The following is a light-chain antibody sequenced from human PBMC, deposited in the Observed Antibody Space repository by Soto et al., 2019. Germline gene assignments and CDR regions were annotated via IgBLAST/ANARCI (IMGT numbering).Light chain of an antibody. J-gene: IGKJ2*01. Sequence: EIVLTQSPGTLSLSPGERATLSCRASQSVSSNYLAWYQQKPGQAPRLLIYVASSRATGIPDRFSGSGSGTDFTLTISRLEPEDFAVYYCQQYGSSLLHTFGQGTKLEIK. V-gene: IGKV3-20*01. CDR1: QSVSSNY. CDR2: VAS. CDR3: QQYGSSLLHT.